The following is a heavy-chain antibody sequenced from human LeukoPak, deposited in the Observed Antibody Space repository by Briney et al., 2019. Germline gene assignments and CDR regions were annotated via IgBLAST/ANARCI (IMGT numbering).Heavy chain of an antibody. CDR2: INPNSGGT. Sequence: ASVKVSCKASGYTFTGYYMHWVRQAPGQGLEWMGWINPNSGGTNYAQKFQGRVTMTRDTSISTDYMELSRLRSDDTAVYYCARDFSATMVRGVMPDYWGQGTLVTVSS. J-gene: IGHJ4*02. D-gene: IGHD3-10*01. CDR3: ARDFSATMVRGVMPDY. CDR1: GYTFTGYY. V-gene: IGHV1-2*02.